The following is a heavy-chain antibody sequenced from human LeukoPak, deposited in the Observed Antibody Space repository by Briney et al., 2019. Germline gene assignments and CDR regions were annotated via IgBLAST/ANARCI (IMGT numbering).Heavy chain of an antibody. CDR3: ATPGTKYRDGYNSFDY. Sequence: ASVKVSCKVSGYTLTELSMHWVRQAPGKGLEWMGGFDPEDGETIYAQKFQGRVTMTEDTSTDTACMELSSLRSEDTAVYYCATPGTKYRDGYNSFDYWGQGTLVTVSS. V-gene: IGHV1-24*01. D-gene: IGHD5-24*01. CDR1: GYTLTELS. CDR2: FDPEDGET. J-gene: IGHJ4*02.